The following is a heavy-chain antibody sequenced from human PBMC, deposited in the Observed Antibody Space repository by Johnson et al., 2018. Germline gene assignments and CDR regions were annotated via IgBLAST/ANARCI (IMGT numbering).Heavy chain of an antibody. V-gene: IGHV3-9*01. J-gene: IGHJ1*01. Sequence: EVQLVETGGGLVQPGRSLRLSCAASGFIFDDYAMHWVRQAPGKGLEWVSDISWNSGKIAYADSVKGRFTISRDNAKKYLYLQMNSPRPEDTAVYYCVKGSTFAAIRGVYFQHGGQGPLVPGSS. CDR1: GFIFDDYA. D-gene: IGHD5/OR15-5a*01. CDR3: VKGSTFAAIRGVYFQH. CDR2: ISWNSGKI.